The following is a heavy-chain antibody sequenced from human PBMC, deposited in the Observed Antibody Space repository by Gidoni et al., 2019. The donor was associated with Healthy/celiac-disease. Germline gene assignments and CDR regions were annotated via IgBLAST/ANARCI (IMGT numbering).Heavy chain of an antibody. V-gene: IGHV1-46*01. D-gene: IGHD6-13*01. Sequence: QVQLVQSGAEVKKPGASVKVSCKASGYTFTSYYMHWVRQAPGQGLEWMGIINPSGGSTSYAQKFQGRVTMTRDTSTSTVYMELSSLRSEDTAVYYCARATGPIAAASDAAFDYWGQGTLVTVSS. CDR1: GYTFTSYY. CDR2: INPSGGST. CDR3: ARATGPIAAASDAAFDY. J-gene: IGHJ4*02.